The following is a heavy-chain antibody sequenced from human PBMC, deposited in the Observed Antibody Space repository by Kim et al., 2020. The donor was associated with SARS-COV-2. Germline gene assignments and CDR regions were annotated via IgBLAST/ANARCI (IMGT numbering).Heavy chain of an antibody. V-gene: IGHV3-23*01. CDR1: GFTFSSYA. CDR2: ISGSGGST. D-gene: IGHD3-9*01. J-gene: IGHJ4*02. Sequence: GGSLRLSCAASGFTFSSYAMSWVRQAPGKGLEWVSAISGSGGSTYYADSVKGRFTISRDNSKNTLYLQMNSLRAEDTAVYYCAKGSTPPEGYFDWLLPYYFDYWGQGTLVTVSS. CDR3: AKGSTPPEGYFDWLLPYYFDY.